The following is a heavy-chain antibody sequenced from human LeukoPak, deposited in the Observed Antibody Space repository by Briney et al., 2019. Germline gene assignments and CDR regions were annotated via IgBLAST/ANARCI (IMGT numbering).Heavy chain of an antibody. CDR2: IYYSGST. CDR3: AREASTTVAYYGMDV. Sequence: SETLSLTCTVSGGSISSYYWSWIRQPPGKGLEWIGYIYYSGSTNYNPSLKSRVTISVDTSKNQFSLKLSSVTAADTAVYYCAREASTTVAYYGMDVRGQGTTVTVSS. CDR1: GGSISSYY. J-gene: IGHJ6*02. V-gene: IGHV4-59*01. D-gene: IGHD4-23*01.